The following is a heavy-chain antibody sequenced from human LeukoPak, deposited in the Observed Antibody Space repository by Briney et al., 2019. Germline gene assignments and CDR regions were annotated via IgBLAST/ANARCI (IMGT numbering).Heavy chain of an antibody. D-gene: IGHD6-13*01. J-gene: IGHJ4*02. Sequence: GGSLRLSCAASGFTFSSYGMHWVRQAPGKGLEWVAFIRSDGSNKYYADSVKGRFSISRDNSKNTLYLQMNSLRPEDTAVYYCAKGSEHQLVIDNWGQGTLVTVSS. CDR1: GFTFSSYG. CDR2: IRSDGSNK. CDR3: AKGSEHQLVIDN. V-gene: IGHV3-30*02.